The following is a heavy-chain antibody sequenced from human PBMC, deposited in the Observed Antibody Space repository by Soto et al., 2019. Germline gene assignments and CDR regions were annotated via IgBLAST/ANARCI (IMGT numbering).Heavy chain of an antibody. Sequence: QVHLVESGGGVVHPGRSLRLSCAASGFTFSSYGMHWVRQAPGKGLEWVAFILCYGSNKYYAESVKGRFTISRDNSKKTLYLQMKSQRAEDPAVYYCARGKYQLVSDGDYYYYFYYMDVCGKGTTVTVS. V-gene: IGHV3-33*01. J-gene: IGHJ6*03. CDR3: ARGKYQLVSDGDYYYYFYYMDV. CDR2: ILCYGSNK. CDR1: GFTFSSYG. D-gene: IGHD2-2*01.